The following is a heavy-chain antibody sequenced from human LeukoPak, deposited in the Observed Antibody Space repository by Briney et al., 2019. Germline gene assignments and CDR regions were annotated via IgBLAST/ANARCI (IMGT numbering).Heavy chain of an antibody. CDR1: GFTFSSYW. CDR2: IKQDGSEK. V-gene: IGHV3-7*01. CDR3: ARDYWSYDYVWGSYRIPDY. J-gene: IGHJ4*02. D-gene: IGHD3-16*02. Sequence: GSLRLSCAASGFTFSSYWMSWVRQAPGKGLEWVANIKQDGSEKYYVDSVKGRFTISRDNAKNSLYLQMNSLRAEDTAVYYCARDYWSYDYVWGSYRIPDYWGQGTLVTVS.